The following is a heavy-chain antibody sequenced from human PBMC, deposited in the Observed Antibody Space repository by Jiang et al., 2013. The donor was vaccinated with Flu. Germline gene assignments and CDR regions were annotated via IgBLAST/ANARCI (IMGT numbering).Heavy chain of an antibody. J-gene: IGHJ4*02. Sequence: SGAEVKKPGASVKVSCKASGYTFTSYYMHWVRQAPGQGLEWMGIINPSGGSTSYAQKFQGRVTMTRDTSTSTVYMELSSLRSEDTAVYYCARPRGPWIASLAAGYYYFDYWGQGTLVTVSS. D-gene: IGHD6-25*01. CDR3: ARPRGPWIASLAAGYYYFDY. V-gene: IGHV1-46*01. CDR2: INPSGGST. CDR1: GYTFTSYY.